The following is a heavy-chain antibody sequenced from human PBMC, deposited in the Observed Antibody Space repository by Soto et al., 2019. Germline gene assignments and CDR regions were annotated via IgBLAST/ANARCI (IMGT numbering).Heavy chain of an antibody. D-gene: IGHD5-18*01. Sequence: QVQLVQSGAEVKKPGASVKVSCKASGYTFTGYYMHWVRQAPGQGLEWMGWINPNSGGTNYAQKLQGWVTMTRXXSXSXXYMELSRLRSDDTAVYYCARDVGDTASNYYYGMDVWGQGTTVTVSS. J-gene: IGHJ6*02. CDR1: GYTFTGYY. CDR2: INPNSGGT. V-gene: IGHV1-2*04. CDR3: ARDVGDTASNYYYGMDV.